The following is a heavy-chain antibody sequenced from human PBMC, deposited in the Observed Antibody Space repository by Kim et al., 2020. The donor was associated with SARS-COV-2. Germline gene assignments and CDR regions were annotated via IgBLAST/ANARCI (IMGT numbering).Heavy chain of an antibody. Sequence: SVKVSCKASGGTFSSYAISWVRQAPGQGLEWMGGIIPIFGTANYAQKFQGRVTITADESTSTAYMELSSLRSEDTAVYYCAGLAVAGPEEVYYFDYWGQGTLVTVSS. CDR1: GGTFSSYA. J-gene: IGHJ4*02. D-gene: IGHD6-19*01. CDR3: AGLAVAGPEEVYYFDY. V-gene: IGHV1-69*13. CDR2: IIPIFGTA.